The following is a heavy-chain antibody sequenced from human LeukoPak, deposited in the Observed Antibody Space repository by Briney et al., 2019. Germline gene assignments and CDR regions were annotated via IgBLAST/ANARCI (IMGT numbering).Heavy chain of an antibody. J-gene: IGHJ4*02. CDR2: FDPEDGET. V-gene: IGHV1-24*01. CDR3: AKESNPMAIGYCSSTSCPPFDY. CDR1: GYTLTELS. Sequence: ASVKVSCKVSGYTLTELSMHWVRQAPGKGLEWMGGFDPEDGETIYAQKFQGRVTMTEDTSTDTAYMELSSLRSEDTAVYYCAKESNPMAIGYCSSTSCPPFDYWGQGTLVTVSS. D-gene: IGHD2-2*01.